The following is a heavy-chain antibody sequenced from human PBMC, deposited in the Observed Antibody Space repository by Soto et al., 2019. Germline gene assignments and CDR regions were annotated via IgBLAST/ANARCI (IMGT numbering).Heavy chain of an antibody. Sequence: QVQLQQWGAGLLKPSETLSLTCAVYGGSFSGYYWSWIRQPPGKGLEWIGEINHSGSTNYNPSLKGRVTISVDPSKNQFSLKLSSVTAADTAVYYCARGRWLRSSVDYWGQGTLVTVSS. CDR1: GGSFSGYY. CDR3: ARGRWLRSSVDY. J-gene: IGHJ4*02. D-gene: IGHD5-12*01. V-gene: IGHV4-34*01. CDR2: INHSGST.